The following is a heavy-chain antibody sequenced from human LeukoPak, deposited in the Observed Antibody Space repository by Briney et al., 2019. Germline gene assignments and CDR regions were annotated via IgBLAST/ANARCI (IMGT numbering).Heavy chain of an antibody. J-gene: IGHJ4*02. D-gene: IGHD3-9*01. CDR2: IKEDGTYT. V-gene: IGHV3-74*01. CDR3: ARDFDMGITPGDDFDF. CDR1: GFTFSKYW. Sequence: GGSLRLSCAASGFTFSKYWMHWVRHTPGEGLVWVARIKEDGTYTSYADSVKGRFTISRDNARNTVFLQMNSLRAEDTAVYYCARDFDMGITPGDDFDFWGQGTLVTVSS.